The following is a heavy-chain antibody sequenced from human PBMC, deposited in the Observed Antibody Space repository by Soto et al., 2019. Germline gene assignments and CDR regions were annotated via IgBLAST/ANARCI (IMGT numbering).Heavy chain of an antibody. CDR1: GYSFTSYW. Sequence: PGESLKISCEGSGYSFTSYWIGWVRQMPGKGLEWMGIVYPADSDTRYSPSFQGQVTISAVKSISTAYVQWSSLKASDTAMYYCARRRISGSYDGFDIWGQGTLVTVSS. J-gene: IGHJ3*02. CDR3: ARRRISGSYDGFDI. V-gene: IGHV5-51*01. D-gene: IGHD3-10*01. CDR2: VYPADSDT.